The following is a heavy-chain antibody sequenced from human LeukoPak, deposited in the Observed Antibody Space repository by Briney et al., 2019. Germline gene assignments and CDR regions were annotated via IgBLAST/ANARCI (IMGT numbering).Heavy chain of an antibody. D-gene: IGHD5-24*01. J-gene: IGHJ4*02. V-gene: IGHV1-2*02. CDR3: ARVSADGYKPYYFDY. CDR1: GYTFTSYD. CDR2: INPNSGGT. Sequence: ASVKVSCKASGYTFTSYDINWVRQATGQGLEWMGWINPNSGGTNYAQKFQGRVTMTRDTSISTAYMELSRLRSDDTAVYYCARVSADGYKPYYFDYWGQGTLVTVSS.